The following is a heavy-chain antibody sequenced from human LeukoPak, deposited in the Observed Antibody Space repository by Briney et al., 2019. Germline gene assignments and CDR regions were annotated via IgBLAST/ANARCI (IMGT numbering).Heavy chain of an antibody. V-gene: IGHV3-48*01. CDR2: ISSSSSTI. CDR3: ACISGYDFSDTFDY. J-gene: IGHJ4*02. D-gene: IGHD5-12*01. Sequence: PGGSLRLSCAASGFTFSSYSMNWVRQAPGKGLEWVSYISSSSSTIYYADSVKGRFTISRDNAKNSLYLQMNSLRAEDTAVYYCACISGYDFSDTFDYWGQGTLVTVSS. CDR1: GFTFSSYS.